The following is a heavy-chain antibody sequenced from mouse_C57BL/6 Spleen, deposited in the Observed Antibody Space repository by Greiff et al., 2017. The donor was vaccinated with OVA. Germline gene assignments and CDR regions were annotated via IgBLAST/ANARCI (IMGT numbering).Heavy chain of an antibody. CDR2: IDPENGDT. CDR3: TYGSTRYFDV. CDR1: GFNIKDDY. D-gene: IGHD1-1*01. Sequence: EVKLQESGAELVRPGASVKLSCTASGFNIKDDYMHWVKQRPEQGLEWIGWIDPENGDTEYASKFQGKATITADTSSNTAYLQLSSLTSEDTAGYYCTYGSTRYFDVWGTGTTVTVAS. J-gene: IGHJ1*03. V-gene: IGHV14-4*01.